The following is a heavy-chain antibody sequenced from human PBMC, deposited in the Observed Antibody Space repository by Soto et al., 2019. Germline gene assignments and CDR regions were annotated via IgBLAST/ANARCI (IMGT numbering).Heavy chain of an antibody. Sequence: QVQLVESGGGVVQPGRSLRLSCAASGFNFSTYAMHWVRQAPGKGLEWVAVISYNGIYNYYADSVKGRLTISRDNPKXXXXXXMNXLXXXXXXXXXXXXGGYSDLFYYLQYWGQGTLVTVSS. CDR1: GFNFSTYA. CDR2: ISYNGIYN. V-gene: IGHV3-30-3*01. CDR3: XXGGYSDLFYYLQY. J-gene: IGHJ4*02. D-gene: IGHD2-15*01.